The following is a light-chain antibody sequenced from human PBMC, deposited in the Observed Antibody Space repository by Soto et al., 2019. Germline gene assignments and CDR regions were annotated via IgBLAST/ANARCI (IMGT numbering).Light chain of an antibody. Sequence: DIQMTQSPSSVSASVGDRVTITCRASRNIKTSLAWYQQRPGKGPELLIYDASTLRSGVPSRISGSGSGTEFTLTISRLQPEDFATFYCQQISSFPPTFGGGTKVAI. V-gene: IGKV1-12*01. CDR1: RNIKTS. J-gene: IGKJ4*01. CDR2: DAS. CDR3: QQISSFPPT.